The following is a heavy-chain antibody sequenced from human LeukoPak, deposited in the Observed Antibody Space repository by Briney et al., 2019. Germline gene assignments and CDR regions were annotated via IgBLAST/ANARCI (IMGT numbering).Heavy chain of an antibody. CDR3: ARDLDYDSSGYHPDAFDI. J-gene: IGHJ3*02. D-gene: IGHD3-22*01. CDR2: INPSGGST. CDR1: GYTFTSYY. V-gene: IGHV1-46*01. Sequence: ASVKVSCKASGYTFTSYYMHWVRQAPGQGLEWMGIINPSGGSTSYAQTFQGRVTMTRDTSTSTVYMELSSLRSEDTAVYYCARDLDYDSSGYHPDAFDIWGQGTMVTVSS.